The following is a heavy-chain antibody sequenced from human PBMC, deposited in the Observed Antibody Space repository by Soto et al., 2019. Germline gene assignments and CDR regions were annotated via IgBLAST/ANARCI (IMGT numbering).Heavy chain of an antibody. CDR1: GFTFSSYW. J-gene: IGHJ4*02. Sequence: EVQLVEPGGGLVQPGGSLRLSCAASGFTFSSYWMHWVRQAPGKGLVWVSRINSDGSSTSYADSVKGRFTISRDNAKNTLYLQMNSLRAEDTAVYYCSREGGVVVVAAIDYWGQGTLVTVSS. V-gene: IGHV3-74*01. D-gene: IGHD2-15*01. CDR3: SREGGVVVVAAIDY. CDR2: INSDGSST.